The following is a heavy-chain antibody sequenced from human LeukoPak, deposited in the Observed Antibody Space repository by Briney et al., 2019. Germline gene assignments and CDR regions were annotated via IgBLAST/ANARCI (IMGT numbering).Heavy chain of an antibody. CDR1: GFTFSSYD. CDR2: IGPAGDP. V-gene: IGHV3-13*05. CDR3: ARAHSEWYFDL. J-gene: IGHJ2*01. Sequence: PGGSLRLSCAASGFTFSSYDMRWVRQATEKGLEWVSTIGPAGDPYYPGSVKGRFTISRENAKNSLYLQMNSLRAGDTAVYYCARAHSEWYFDLWGRGTLVTVSS.